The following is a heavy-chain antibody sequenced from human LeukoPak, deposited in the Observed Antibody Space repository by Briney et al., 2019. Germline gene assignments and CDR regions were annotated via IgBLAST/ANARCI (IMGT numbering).Heavy chain of an antibody. CDR3: ARERRYYDILTGYLYYFDY. J-gene: IGHJ4*02. D-gene: IGHD3-9*01. V-gene: IGHV6-1*01. Sequence: SQTLSLTCAISGDSVSSNSAAWNWIRQSPSRGLEWLGRTYYRSKWYNDYAVSVKSRITINPDTSKNQFSLQLNSVTPEDTAVYYCARERRYYDILTGYLYYFDYWGQGTLVTVSS. CDR1: GDSVSSNSAA. CDR2: TYYRSKWYN.